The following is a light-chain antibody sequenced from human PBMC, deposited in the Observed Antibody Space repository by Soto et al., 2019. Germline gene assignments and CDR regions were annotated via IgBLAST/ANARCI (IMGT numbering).Light chain of an antibody. CDR3: QQYSTLPHT. Sequence: ESVLTQSPGTLSLSPGERATLSCRASQRVTNSFFGWYQQKPGQAPRLLIYGVSSRATGIPDRFSGSGSGTDFTLTISRLEPEDFVVYYCQQYSTLPHTFGQGTKLEVK. CDR1: QRVTNSF. J-gene: IGKJ2*01. V-gene: IGKV3-20*01. CDR2: GVS.